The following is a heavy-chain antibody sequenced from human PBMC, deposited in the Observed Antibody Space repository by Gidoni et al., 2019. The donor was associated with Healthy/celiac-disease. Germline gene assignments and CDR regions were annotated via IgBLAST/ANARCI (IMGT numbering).Heavy chain of an antibody. J-gene: IGHJ4*02. Sequence: QVQLQESGPGLVKPSQNLSLTCTVSGGSIISASYYWSWIRQPAGKVLEWIGRSYTSGSTNYNPSLKSRVTISVDTSKNQFSLKLSSVTAADTAVYYCARETYYYDSSGYYSFDYWGQGTLVTVSS. V-gene: IGHV4-61*02. D-gene: IGHD3-22*01. CDR1: GGSIISASYY. CDR3: ARETYYYDSSGYYSFDY. CDR2: SYTSGST.